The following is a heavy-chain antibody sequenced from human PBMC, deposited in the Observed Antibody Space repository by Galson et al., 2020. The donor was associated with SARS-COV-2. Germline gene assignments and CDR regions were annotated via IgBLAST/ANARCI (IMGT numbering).Heavy chain of an antibody. CDR3: GGGTGWIADY. Sequence: GESLKISCTTSGFTFSTYWMSWVRHSPGKGLEWVAKIKQGGHVKDYVDSVNGRFSIFRDDTKNLLSLEMSSLRADDTAIYYCGGGTGWIADYWGQGISVTVSS. CDR2: IKQGGHVK. J-gene: IGHJ4*02. CDR1: GFTFSTYW. V-gene: IGHV3-7*03. D-gene: IGHD5-12*01.